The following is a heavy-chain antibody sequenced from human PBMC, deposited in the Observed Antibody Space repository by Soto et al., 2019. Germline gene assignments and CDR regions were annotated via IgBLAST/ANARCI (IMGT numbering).Heavy chain of an antibody. CDR2: IYWDDDK. J-gene: IGHJ4*02. D-gene: IGHD3-22*01. V-gene: IGHV2-5*02. CDR1: GFSLSTSGVG. CDR3: AHAPPYYYDSSGFQYYFDY. Sequence: QITLKESGPTLVKPTQTLTLTCTFSGFSLSTSGVGVGWIRQPPGKALEWLALIYWDDDKRYSPSLKSRLTSTKDTSKNQVVLTMTNMDPVDTATYYYAHAPPYYYDSSGFQYYFDYWGQGTLVTVSS.